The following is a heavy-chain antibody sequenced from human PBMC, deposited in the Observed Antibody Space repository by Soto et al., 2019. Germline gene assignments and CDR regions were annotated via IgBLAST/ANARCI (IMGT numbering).Heavy chain of an antibody. Sequence: GSLRRSCAASGFTFSSDWMSWVRQAPGRGLEWMANIKYDGSEKYYLDSVKGRLTISRDNAKNSLYLQMNSLRAEDTAVYYCASSPHKDSRPDYWGQGTLVTVSS. D-gene: IGHD3-22*01. CDR2: IKYDGSEK. CDR3: ASSPHKDSRPDY. V-gene: IGHV3-7*03. J-gene: IGHJ4*02. CDR1: GFTFSSDW.